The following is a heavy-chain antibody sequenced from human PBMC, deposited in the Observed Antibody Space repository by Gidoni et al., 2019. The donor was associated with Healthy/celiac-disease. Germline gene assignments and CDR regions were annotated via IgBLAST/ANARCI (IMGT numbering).Heavy chain of an antibody. CDR1: GFTFSSYA. V-gene: IGHV3-23*01. Sequence: EVQLLESGGGLVQPGGSLRLSCAASGFTFSSYAMSWVRQAPGKGLEWVSAISGSGGSTYYADSVKGRFTISRDNSKNTLYLQMNSLRAEDTAVHYCANLEMATIWYYGMDVWGQGTTVTVSS. D-gene: IGHD5-12*01. CDR3: ANLEMATIWYYGMDV. J-gene: IGHJ6*02. CDR2: ISGSGGST.